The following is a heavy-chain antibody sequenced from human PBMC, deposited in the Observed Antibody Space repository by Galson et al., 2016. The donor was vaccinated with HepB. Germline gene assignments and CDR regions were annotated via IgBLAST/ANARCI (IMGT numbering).Heavy chain of an antibody. D-gene: IGHD3-16*01. CDR2: ISPYNGNT. J-gene: IGHJ4*02. Sequence: SVKVSCKASGYTFTNYGVNWVRQAPGQGLEWMGWISPYNGNTNFAQKFQGRVTMTTDTSASTAYMELRGLSFDDTATYYWASEASGITSNWGQGSLVTVSS. CDR3: ASEASGITSN. V-gene: IGHV1-18*04. CDR1: GYTFTNYG.